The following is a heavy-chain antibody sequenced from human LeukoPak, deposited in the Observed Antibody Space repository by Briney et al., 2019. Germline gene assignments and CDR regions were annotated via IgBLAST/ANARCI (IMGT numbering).Heavy chain of an antibody. D-gene: IGHD3-10*01. CDR3: ARANYYGSGKNDLDY. CDR1: GYTFTTYD. J-gene: IGHJ4*02. V-gene: IGHV1-8*01. Sequence: GASVKVSCKASGYTFTTYDINWVRQATGQGLEWMGWMNPNSGNTGYAQKFQGRVTMTRNTSMSTAYMELNSLRSEDTAVYYCARANYYGSGKNDLDYWGQGTLVTVSS. CDR2: MNPNSGNT.